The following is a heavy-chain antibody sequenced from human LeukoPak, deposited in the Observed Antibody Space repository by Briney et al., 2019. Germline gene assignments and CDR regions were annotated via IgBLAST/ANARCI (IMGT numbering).Heavy chain of an antibody. CDR3: ARDLLNEGNHLDY. CDR1: GGSISSGDYY. Sequence: SQTLSLTCTVSGGSISSGDYYWSWIRQPPGKGLEWIGYIYYSGSTYYNPSLKSRVTISVDTSKDQFSLKLSSVTAADTAVYYCARDLLNEGNHLDYWGQGTLVTVSS. V-gene: IGHV4-30-4*01. D-gene: IGHD4-23*01. J-gene: IGHJ4*02. CDR2: IYYSGST.